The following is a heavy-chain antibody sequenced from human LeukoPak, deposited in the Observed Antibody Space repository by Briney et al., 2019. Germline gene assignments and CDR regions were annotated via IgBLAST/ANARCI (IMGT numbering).Heavy chain of an antibody. J-gene: IGHJ4*02. D-gene: IGHD5-18*01. Sequence: PGGSLRLSCAASGFTFSSYSMNWVRQAPGKGLEWVSSISSSSSYIYYADSVKGRFTISRDNAKNSLYLQMNSLRAEDTAVYYCARDLSGGYSYGTHWGQGTLVTVSS. CDR1: GFTFSSYS. CDR2: ISSSSSYI. CDR3: ARDLSGGYSYGTH. V-gene: IGHV3-21*01.